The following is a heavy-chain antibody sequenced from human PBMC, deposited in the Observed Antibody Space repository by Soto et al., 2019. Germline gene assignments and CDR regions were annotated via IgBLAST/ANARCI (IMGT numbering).Heavy chain of an antibody. CDR1: GFTFSSYA. CDR2: ISGSGGST. D-gene: IGHD1-7*01. V-gene: IGHV3-23*01. J-gene: IGHJ5*02. Sequence: EVQLLESGGGLVQPGGSLRLSCAASGFTFSSYAMSWVRQAPGKGLEWVSAISGSGGSTYYADSVKGRFTISRDNSKNTLYLQRNSLRAEETAVYYCAKGSKERLYNWNYGHWFDPWGQGTLVTVSS. CDR3: AKGSKERLYNWNYGHWFDP.